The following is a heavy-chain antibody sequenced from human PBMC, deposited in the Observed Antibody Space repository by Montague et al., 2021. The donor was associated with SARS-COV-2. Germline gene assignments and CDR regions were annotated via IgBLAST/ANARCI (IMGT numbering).Heavy chain of an antibody. V-gene: IGHV4-59*13. CDR3: AREDRWNWFDP. J-gene: IGHJ5*02. D-gene: IGHD5-24*01. CDR1: GGSISSYY. Sequence: SETLSLTCTVSGGSISSYYWSWIRQPPGKGPEWIGYIYYRGSTNYNPSLKSRVTISVDTSKNQFSLKLISVTAADTAVYYCAREDRWNWFDPWGQGILVTVSS. CDR2: IYYRGST.